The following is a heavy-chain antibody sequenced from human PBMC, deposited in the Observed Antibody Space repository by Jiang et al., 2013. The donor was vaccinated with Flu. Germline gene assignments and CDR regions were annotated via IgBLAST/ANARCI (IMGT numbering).Heavy chain of an antibody. D-gene: IGHD3-22*01. CDR3: AITYYFDSSSYSSNDAFDI. Sequence: GSGLVKPSETLSLTCTVSRNSISSYYWSWIRQPAGKGLEWIGRMYSSGSANYNPSLNSRVSMSVDTSKNQFSLKLRSVTAADTALYYCAITYYFDSSSYSSNDAFDIWAKGQWSPSLQ. CDR1: RNSISSYY. J-gene: IGHJ3*02. V-gene: IGHV4-4*07. CDR2: MYSSGSA.